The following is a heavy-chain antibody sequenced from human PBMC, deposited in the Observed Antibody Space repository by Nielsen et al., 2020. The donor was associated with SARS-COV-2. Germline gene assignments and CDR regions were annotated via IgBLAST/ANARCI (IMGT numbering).Heavy chain of an antibody. CDR3: AKDDNIAVAGLGAPFLDV. Sequence: GESLKISCAASGFIFTSHAMHWVRQAPGKGLEWVAVVSYDGRTQYYADSVRGRFTISRDNSKNTLYLQMNSLRAEDTAVYYCAKDDNIAVAGLGAPFLDVWGKGTTVTVSS. D-gene: IGHD6-19*01. V-gene: IGHV3-30*18. CDR2: VSYDGRTQ. J-gene: IGHJ6*04. CDR1: GFIFTSHA.